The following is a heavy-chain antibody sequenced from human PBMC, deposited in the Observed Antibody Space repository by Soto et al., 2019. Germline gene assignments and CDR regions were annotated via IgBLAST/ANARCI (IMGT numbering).Heavy chain of an antibody. CDR2: INSDGSTT. V-gene: IGHV3-74*01. CDR1: GFTFSSYW. CDR3: ARLPGYSTGWTPFDF. Sequence: GGSLRLSCAASGFTFSSYWMHWVRQAPGKGLVWVSRINSDGSTTSHADSVKGRFTISRDNAKNTLYLQMNSLRAEDTAVYYCARLPGYSTGWTPFDFWGQGTQVTAPQ. D-gene: IGHD6-19*01. J-gene: IGHJ4*02.